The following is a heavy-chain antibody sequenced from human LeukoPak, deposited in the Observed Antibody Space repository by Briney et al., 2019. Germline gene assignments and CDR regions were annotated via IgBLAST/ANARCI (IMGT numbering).Heavy chain of an antibody. CDR1: GFSFSAAW. Sequence: GGSLRLSCEASGFSFSAAWMTWVRQAPGRGLEWVATIKNDGSDKYYVDSVKGRFTLSRDNAKNSVYLQMSSLRVEDTAVYYCVNLGYSDGGQGTLVTVSS. D-gene: IGHD5-12*01. CDR2: IKNDGSDK. J-gene: IGHJ4*02. CDR3: VNLGYSD. V-gene: IGHV3-7*01.